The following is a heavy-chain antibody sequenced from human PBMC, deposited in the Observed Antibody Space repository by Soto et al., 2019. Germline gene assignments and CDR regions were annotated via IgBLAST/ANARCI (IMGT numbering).Heavy chain of an antibody. V-gene: IGHV3-23*01. CDR1: GFTFSSYA. D-gene: IGHD6-13*01. CDR3: AKEAAYSSSWYPPNYYYYGMDV. J-gene: IGHJ6*02. Sequence: GGSLRLSCAASGFTFSSYAMSWVRQAPGKGLEWVSAISGSGGSTYYADSVKGRFTISRDNSKNTLYLQMNSLRAEDTAVYYCAKEAAYSSSWYPPNYYYYGMDVWGQGTTVTVSS. CDR2: ISGSGGST.